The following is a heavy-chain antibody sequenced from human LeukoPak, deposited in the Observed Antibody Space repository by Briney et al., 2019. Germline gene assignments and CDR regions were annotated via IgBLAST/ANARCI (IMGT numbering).Heavy chain of an antibody. J-gene: IGHJ6*03. D-gene: IGHD6-6*01. CDR2: INHSGST. Sequence: SETLSLTCAVYGGSFSGYYWSWIRQPPGKGLEWIGEINHSGSTNYNPSLKSRVTISVDTSKNQFSLKLSSVTAADTAVYYCARGVFVAARLLPYYYYYYKDVWGKGTTVTVSS. V-gene: IGHV4-34*01. CDR1: GGSFSGYY. CDR3: ARGVFVAARLLPYYYYYYKDV.